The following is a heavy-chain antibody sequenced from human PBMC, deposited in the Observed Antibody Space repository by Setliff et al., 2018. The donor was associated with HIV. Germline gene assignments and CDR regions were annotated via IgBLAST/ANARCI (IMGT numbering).Heavy chain of an antibody. J-gene: IGHJ4*02. CDR3: VRDEKRAAGGSLYYFDL. V-gene: IGHV1-18*01. CDR1: GYNFGLYG. Sequence: ASVKVSCKASGYNFGLYGISWVRQAPGQRLEWMGWVNEDNGDRNFAPNVQGRLVLTIDTSTNTAYMGLTSLTPEDTALYYCVRDEKRAAGGSLYYFDLWGQGTLVTVSS. CDR2: VNEDNGDR. D-gene: IGHD5-12*01.